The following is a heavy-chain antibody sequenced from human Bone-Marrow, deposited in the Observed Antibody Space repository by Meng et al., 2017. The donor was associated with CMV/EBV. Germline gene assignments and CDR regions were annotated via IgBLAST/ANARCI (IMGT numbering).Heavy chain of an antibody. V-gene: IGHV3-30*02. CDR1: GFTFSSYG. CDR2: IRYDGSNK. CDR3: ARGKGWLQSSPAGY. D-gene: IGHD5-24*01. J-gene: IGHJ1*01. Sequence: GGSLRLSCAASGFTFSSYGMHWVRQAPGKGLEWVAFIRYDGSNKYYADSVKGRFTISRDNSKNTLYLQMNSLRAEDTAVYYCARGKGWLQSSPAGYWGQGPLVPVSS.